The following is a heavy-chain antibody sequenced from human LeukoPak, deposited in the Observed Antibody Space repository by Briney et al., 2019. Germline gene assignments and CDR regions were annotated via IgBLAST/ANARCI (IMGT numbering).Heavy chain of an antibody. CDR3: ASGDCRGGSCSSSPFAH. CDR1: VASICSIIHY. D-gene: IGHD2-15*01. V-gene: IGHV4-39*01. Sequence: SQTLCPTCTVSVASICSIIHYCGWIRHPPGKGLEWIGSIYESGSTYYNSPLKTRVTISEDMSKNQFSLKLSSVTAADTAVYYCASGDCRGGSCSSSPFAHWGQGTLVTVSS. CDR2: IYESGST. J-gene: IGHJ4*02.